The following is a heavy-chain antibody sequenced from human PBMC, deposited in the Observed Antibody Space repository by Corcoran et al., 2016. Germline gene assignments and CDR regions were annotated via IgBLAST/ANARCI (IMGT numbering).Heavy chain of an antibody. V-gene: IGHV3-15*07. CDR3: TADVAEGGTTTGFDY. CDR2: VKSRAEGETT. D-gene: IGHD1-7*01. CDR1: GITFTNAW. J-gene: IGHJ4*02. Sequence: EVQLVESGGGVVQPGGSLRLSCAASGITFTNAWMSWVRQAPGKGLEWVGRVKSRAEGETTDYAAPVKGRFTISRDDSKSMVFLKLNSLKTEDTAGYYCTADVAEGGTTTGFDYWGQGTLVSVSS.